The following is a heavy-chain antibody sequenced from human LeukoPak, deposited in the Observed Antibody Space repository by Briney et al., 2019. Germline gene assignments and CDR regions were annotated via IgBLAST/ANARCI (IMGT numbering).Heavy chain of an antibody. CDR2: IYYSGST. V-gene: IGHV4-59*01. CDR3: ARGMQQLYHFDS. Sequence: KPSETLSLTCAVSGGSISSYYWSWIRQPPGKGLKWIGYIYYSGSTNYNPSLKSRVTISVDTSKNQFSLKLLSVTAADTAVYYCARGMQQLYHFDSWGRGTLVTVSS. CDR1: GGSISSYY. J-gene: IGHJ4*02. D-gene: IGHD6-13*01.